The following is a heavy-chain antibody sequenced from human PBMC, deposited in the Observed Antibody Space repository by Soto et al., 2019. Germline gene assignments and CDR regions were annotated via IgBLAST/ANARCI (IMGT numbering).Heavy chain of an antibody. Sequence: SETLSLTCAVYGGSFSGYYWSWVRQPPGKGLEWIGEINHSGSTNYNPSLKSRVTISVDTSKNQFSLKLSSVTAADTAVYYCARDPRGVVVISGVLNYYYYGMDVWGQGTTVTVSS. CDR2: INHSGST. V-gene: IGHV4-34*01. CDR3: ARDPRGVVVISGVLNYYYYGMDV. J-gene: IGHJ6*02. D-gene: IGHD3-22*01. CDR1: GGSFSGYY.